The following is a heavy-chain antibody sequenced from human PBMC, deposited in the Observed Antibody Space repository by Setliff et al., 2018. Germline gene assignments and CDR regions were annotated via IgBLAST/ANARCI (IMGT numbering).Heavy chain of an antibody. CDR3: ARHPSSGSYYGGSIFYFDD. CDR1: GDSFSGYF. D-gene: IGHD1-26*01. CDR2: IDQSGST. Sequence: SETLSLTCAVYGDSFSGYFWTWIRQPPGKGLEWIGDIDQSGSTNYNPSLKSRLTISVDTSKNQFSLKLSFVTAADTAVYYCARHPSSGSYYGGSIFYFDDWGPGILVTVSS. V-gene: IGHV4-34*01. J-gene: IGHJ4*02.